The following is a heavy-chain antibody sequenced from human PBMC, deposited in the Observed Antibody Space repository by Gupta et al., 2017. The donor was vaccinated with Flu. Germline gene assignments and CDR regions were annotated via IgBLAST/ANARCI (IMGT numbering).Heavy chain of an antibody. D-gene: IGHD6-19*01. CDR2: ISGSGGTT. J-gene: IGHJ4*02. Sequence: VRQAPGKGLDWVSAISGSGGTTHYADSVKGRFTTSRDSSKNTLYLQMNSLRAEDTAIYYCTKRDQNSGWLHWGQGTLVTVSS. CDR3: TKRDQNSGWLH. V-gene: IGHV3-23*01.